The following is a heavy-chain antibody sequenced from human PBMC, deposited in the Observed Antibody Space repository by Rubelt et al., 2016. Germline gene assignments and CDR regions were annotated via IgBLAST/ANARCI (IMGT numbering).Heavy chain of an antibody. CDR2: IRQDGNEK. CDR3: ARVTGVYFDY. Sequence: GGGLVQPGGSLRLSCAASGFTFGTYWMTWVRQPPGKGLEWVTNIRQDGNEKHYVDSVKGRFTVSRDNAKNSLYLQMNSLRAEDTAVYYCARVTGVYFDYWGLGTLVTVSS. J-gene: IGHJ4*02. V-gene: IGHV3-7*04. D-gene: IGHD7-27*01. CDR1: GFTFGTYW.